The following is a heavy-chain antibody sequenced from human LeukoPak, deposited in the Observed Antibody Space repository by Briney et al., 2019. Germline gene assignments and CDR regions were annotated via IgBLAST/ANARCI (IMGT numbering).Heavy chain of an antibody. J-gene: IGHJ4*02. D-gene: IGHD3-3*01. V-gene: IGHV3-23*01. CDR2: ISGSGGST. CDR3: AKARTEWLHDQSGSDY. CDR1: GFTFSNAW. Sequence: SGGSLRLSCAASGFTFSNAWMSWVRQAPGKGLEWVSAISGSGGSTYYADSVKGRFTISRDNSKNTLYLQMNSLRAEDTAVYYCAKARTEWLHDQSGSDYWGQGTLVTVSS.